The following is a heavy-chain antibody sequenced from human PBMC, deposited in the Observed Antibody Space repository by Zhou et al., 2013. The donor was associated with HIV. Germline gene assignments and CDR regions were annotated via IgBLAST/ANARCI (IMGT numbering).Heavy chain of an antibody. CDR1: GYTFTDFY. CDR3: ARDLFSGEGDYFDY. D-gene: IGHD3-10*01. J-gene: IGHJ4*02. CDR2: INPNSGGT. Sequence: QVQLVQSGAEVKEPGASVKVPCMASGYTFTDFYMNWVRQAPGQGLEWMGWINPNSGGTNYAQKFQGRVTMTRDTSISTAYMELSSLRFDDTALYYCARDLFSGEGDYFDYWGQGTLVTVSS. V-gene: IGHV1-2*02.